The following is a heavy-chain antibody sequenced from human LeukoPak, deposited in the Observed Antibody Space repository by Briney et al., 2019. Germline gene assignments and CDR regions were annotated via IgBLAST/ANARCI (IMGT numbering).Heavy chain of an antibody. CDR1: GYTFTDYY. J-gene: IGHJ4*02. CDR3: ARDRVGCSSSMSCLFDY. CDR2: INPNSGGA. Sequence: ASVKVSCKASGYTFTDYYMHWVRQAPGQGLEWMGRINPNSGGANYAQNFQGGVTMTRDTSISTAYMELSRLRSDDTAVYYCARDRVGCSSSMSCLFDYWGQGTLVTVSS. V-gene: IGHV1-2*06. D-gene: IGHD2-2*01.